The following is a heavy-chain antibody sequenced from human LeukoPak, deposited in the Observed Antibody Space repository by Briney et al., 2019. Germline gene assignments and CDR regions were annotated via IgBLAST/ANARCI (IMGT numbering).Heavy chain of an antibody. CDR3: AKDVLRWAFDY. D-gene: IGHD3-16*01. CDR1: GFTFSTTA. CDR2: SGGTGDI. Sequence: GALRLSCAASGFTFSTTAMAWVRQAPGKGLELVSGSGGTGDIHYADSVRGRFTISRDNSKGILYLQMDSLRAEDTAVYYCAKDVLRWAFDYWGQGTLVTVSS. V-gene: IGHV3-23*01. J-gene: IGHJ4*02.